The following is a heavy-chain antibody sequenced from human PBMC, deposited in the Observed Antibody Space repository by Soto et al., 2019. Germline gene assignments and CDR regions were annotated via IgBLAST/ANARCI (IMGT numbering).Heavy chain of an antibody. CDR3: ARPRRDYYYYYGMYV. CDR2: ISNDALNK. V-gene: IGHV3-30*03. CDR1: GFTFSGYG. J-gene: IGHJ6*02. Sequence: QVQLVESGGGVVQPGRSLRLSCAASGFTFSGYGMHWVRQAPGKGLEWVAVISNDALNKYYADSVKGRFAISRDDSRNTLYLQMNSLRAEDTAVYYCARPRRDYYYYYGMYVWGQGTTVTVSS.